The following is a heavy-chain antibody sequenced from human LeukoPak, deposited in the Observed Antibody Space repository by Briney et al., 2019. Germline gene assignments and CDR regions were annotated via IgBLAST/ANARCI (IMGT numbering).Heavy chain of an antibody. CDR1: GDSISSSSYY. J-gene: IGHJ4*02. CDR3: ARLGLRFLEWLSRGVY. D-gene: IGHD3-3*01. V-gene: IGHV4-39*01. Sequence: SETLSLTCTVSGDSISSSSYYWGWIRQPPGKGLEWIGSIYYSGSTYYNPSLKSRVTISVDTSKNQFSLKLSSVTAADTAVYYCARLGLRFLEWLSRGVYWGQGTLVTVSS. CDR2: IYYSGST.